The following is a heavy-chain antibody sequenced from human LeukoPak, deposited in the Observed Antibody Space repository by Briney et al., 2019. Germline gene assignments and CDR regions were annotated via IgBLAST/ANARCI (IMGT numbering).Heavy chain of an antibody. CDR2: ISSSSSYI. J-gene: IGHJ4*02. CDR1: GFTFSSYS. V-gene: IGHV3-21*01. CDR3: ARDVGDGYKHQEIDY. Sequence: GGSLRLSCAASGFTFSSYSMNWVRQAPGKGLEWVSSISSSSSYIYYADSVKGRFTISRDNAKNSLYLQMNSLRAEDTAVYYCARDVGDGYKHQEIDYWGQGTLVTVSS. D-gene: IGHD5-24*01.